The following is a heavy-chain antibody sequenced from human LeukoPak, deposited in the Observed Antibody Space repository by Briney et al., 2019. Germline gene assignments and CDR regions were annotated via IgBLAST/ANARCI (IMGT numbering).Heavy chain of an antibody. V-gene: IGHV1-18*01. CDR1: GYSFSNYG. D-gene: IGHD2-2*01. CDR2: ISVNNGDT. J-gene: IGHJ3*02. Sequence: ASVKLSCKASGYSFSNYGVGWGRQAPGQGLEWIGGISVNNGDTYYTQKAQGRVTMTTDKSTNTAYMELRSLISDDAAVYSWARDPSGTLDAANAFDIWGQGTMVTVSS. CDR3: ARDPSGTLDAANAFDI.